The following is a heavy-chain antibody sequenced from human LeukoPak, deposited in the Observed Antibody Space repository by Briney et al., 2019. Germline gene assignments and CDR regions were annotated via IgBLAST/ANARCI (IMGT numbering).Heavy chain of an antibody. V-gene: IGHV4-39*07. CDR2: ISYSWTT. CDR1: GGSISSSSSDYY. Sequence: PSETLSLTCTVSGGSISSSSSDYYWGWVRQPPGKGLEWIGSISYSWTTYYNPSLKSRVTISADTSNNQFSLKLTSLTAADTAVYYCARVRFTGRARIDYWGQGTLVTVSS. CDR3: ARVRFTGRARIDY. J-gene: IGHJ4*02. D-gene: IGHD1-1*01.